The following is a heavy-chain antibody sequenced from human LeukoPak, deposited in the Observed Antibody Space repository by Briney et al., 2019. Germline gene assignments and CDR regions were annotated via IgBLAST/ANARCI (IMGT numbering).Heavy chain of an antibody. CDR2: IWYDGSNK. D-gene: IGHD6-6*01. Sequence: PGRSLRLSCAASGFTFSSYGMHWVRQAPGKGLEWLAVIWYDGSNKYYADSVKGRFTISRDNSKNTLYLQMNSLRAEDTAVYYCARGYSSSSGPGNFLDYWGQGTLVTVSS. V-gene: IGHV3-33*01. J-gene: IGHJ4*02. CDR1: GFTFSSYG. CDR3: ARGYSSSSGPGNFLDY.